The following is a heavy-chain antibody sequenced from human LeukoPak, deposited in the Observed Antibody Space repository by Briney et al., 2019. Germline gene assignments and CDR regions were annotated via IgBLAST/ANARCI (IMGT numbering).Heavy chain of an antibody. D-gene: IGHD4-17*01. CDR3: ATTGGDYFDAFDI. CDR2: IYYSGST. CDR1: GGSISSYY. J-gene: IGHJ3*02. Sequence: SETLSLTCTVSGGSISSYYWSWIRQPPGKGLEWIGYIYYSGSTNYNPSLKSRVTISVDTSKNQFSLKLSSVTAADTAVYYCATTGGDYFDAFDIWGQGTMVTVSS. V-gene: IGHV4-59*01.